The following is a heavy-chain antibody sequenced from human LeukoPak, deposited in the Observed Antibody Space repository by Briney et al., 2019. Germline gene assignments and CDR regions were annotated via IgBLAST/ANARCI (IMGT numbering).Heavy chain of an antibody. D-gene: IGHD2-15*01. V-gene: IGHV3-23*01. CDR3: ARSICSGGSCYSPFAY. J-gene: IGHJ4*02. CDR2: ISGSGGST. CDR1: GFTSSSYA. Sequence: GGSLRLSCAASGFTSSSYAMSWVRRAPGKGLEWVSAISGSGGSTYYADSVKGRFTISRDNSKNTLYLQMNSLRAEDTAVYYCARSICSGGSCYSPFAYWGQGTLVTVSS.